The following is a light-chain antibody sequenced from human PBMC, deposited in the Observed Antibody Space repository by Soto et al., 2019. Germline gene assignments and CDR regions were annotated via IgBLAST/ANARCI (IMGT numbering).Light chain of an antibody. J-gene: IGKJ1*01. CDR1: QSISSS. Sequence: DIQMTQSPSSLSASVGDRVTITCRASQSISSSLNWYQQKPGKVPKLLIYAASSLQSGVPSRFSGSGSGTDFTLTISSLQPEEFATYYCQQSYSTPRTFGQGTKVELK. CDR3: QQSYSTPRT. V-gene: IGKV1-39*01. CDR2: AAS.